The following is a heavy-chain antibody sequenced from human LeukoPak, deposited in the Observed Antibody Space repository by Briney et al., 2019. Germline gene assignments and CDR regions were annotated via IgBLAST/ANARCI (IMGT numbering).Heavy chain of an antibody. CDR2: IIPIFGTA. Sequence: SVKVSCKASGGTFSSYAISWVRQAPGQGLEWMGGIIPIFGTANYAQKFQGRVTITADESTSTAYMELSSLRSEDTAVYYCARGPGDILDDRNYYYYYMDVWGKGTTVTISS. J-gene: IGHJ6*03. CDR3: ARGPGDILDDRNYYYYYMDV. CDR1: GGTFSSYA. D-gene: IGHD3-9*01. V-gene: IGHV1-69*13.